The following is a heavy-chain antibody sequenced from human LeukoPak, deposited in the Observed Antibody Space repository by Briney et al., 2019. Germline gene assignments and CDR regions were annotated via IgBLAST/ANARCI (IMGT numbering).Heavy chain of an antibody. D-gene: IGHD3-22*01. J-gene: IGHJ4*02. CDR3: ARDGKITMIVPGYGHMGY. Sequence: ASVKVSCKSSGYTFTGYYMHWVRQAPGQGLEWMGRINPNSGGTNYAQKFQGRVTMTTDTSTSTAYMELRSLRSDDTAVYYCARDGKITMIVPGYGHMGYWGQGTLVTVSS. CDR2: INPNSGGT. CDR1: GYTFTGYY. V-gene: IGHV1-2*06.